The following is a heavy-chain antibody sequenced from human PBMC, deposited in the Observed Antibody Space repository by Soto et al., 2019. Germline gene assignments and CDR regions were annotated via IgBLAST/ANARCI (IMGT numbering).Heavy chain of an antibody. CDR1: GGTFSSYA. Sequence: ASVKVSCKASGGTFSSYAISWVRQAPGQGLEWMGGIIPIFGTANYAQKFQGRVTITADESTSTAYMELSSLRSEDTAVYYCARVVIVRESIGYCSRTSCYGLKWLDPWGQGTLVTVSS. CDR2: IIPIFGTA. CDR3: ARVVIVRESIGYCSRTSCYGLKWLDP. V-gene: IGHV1-69*13. J-gene: IGHJ5*02. D-gene: IGHD2-2*01.